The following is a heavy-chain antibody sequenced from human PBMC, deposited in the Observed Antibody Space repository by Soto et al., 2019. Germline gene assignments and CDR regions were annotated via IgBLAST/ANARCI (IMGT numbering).Heavy chain of an antibody. Sequence: AASLRLSCSCSGFTFYAYALSGVRQAPGKGLEWVSGISARGDTKYIESMKGRFTISRDNSRNTLFLQMNSFRPDDTAVYYCAKPGPVTARIRFDYWGQGA. J-gene: IGHJ4*02. V-gene: IGHV3-23*01. CDR3: AKPGPVTARIRFDY. CDR1: GFTFYAYA. D-gene: IGHD2-21*02. CDR2: ISARGDT.